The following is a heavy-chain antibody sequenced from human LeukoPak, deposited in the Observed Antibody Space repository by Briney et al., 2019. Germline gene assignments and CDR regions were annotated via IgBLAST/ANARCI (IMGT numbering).Heavy chain of an antibody. CDR2: INTDGSST. CDR1: GFTFSSYW. Sequence: PGGSLRLSCAASGFTFSSYWMHWVRQAPGKGLLWVSRINTDGSSTNFADSVRGRFTISRDNAKNTLYLQMNSLRAEDTAVYYCTRDLSGTYYGRFDYWGQETLVTVSS. J-gene: IGHJ4*02. V-gene: IGHV3-74*01. D-gene: IGHD1-26*01. CDR3: TRDLSGTYYGRFDY.